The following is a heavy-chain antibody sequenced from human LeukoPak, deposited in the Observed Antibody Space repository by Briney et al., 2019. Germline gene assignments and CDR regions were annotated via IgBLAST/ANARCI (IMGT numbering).Heavy chain of an antibody. V-gene: IGHV1-8*01. CDR1: GYTFTSYD. CDR3: ARVYSSSLTYYYYYYYMDV. J-gene: IGHJ6*03. CDR2: MNPNSGNT. D-gene: IGHD6-6*01. Sequence: GASVKVSCKASGYTFTSYDINWVRQATAQGLEWMGWMNPNSGNTGYAQKFQGRVTMTRNTSISTAYMELSSLRSEDTAVYYCARVYSSSLTYYYYYYYMDVWGKGTTVTVSS.